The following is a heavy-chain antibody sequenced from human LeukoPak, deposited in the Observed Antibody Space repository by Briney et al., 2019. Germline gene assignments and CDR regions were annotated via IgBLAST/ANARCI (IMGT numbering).Heavy chain of an antibody. V-gene: IGHV4-4*07. CDR3: ARAPVDYYDSSGYDAFDI. D-gene: IGHD3-22*01. Sequence: PSETLSLTCTVSGGSISSYYWSWIRQPAGKGLEWIGRIYTSGSTNYNPSLKSRVTMSADTSKNQFSLKLSSVTAADTAVYYCARAPVDYYDSSGYDAFDIWGQGTMVTVSS. CDR1: GGSISSYY. CDR2: IYTSGST. J-gene: IGHJ3*02.